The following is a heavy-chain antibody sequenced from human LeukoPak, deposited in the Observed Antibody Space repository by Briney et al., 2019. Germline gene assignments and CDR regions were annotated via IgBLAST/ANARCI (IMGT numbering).Heavy chain of an antibody. Sequence: ASVKVSCKVSGYTLTELSMHWVRQAPGKGLEWRGGFDPEHGETVYAQKFQGRLTMTEDTSTHTAYMELSSLRSDDTAVYYCATDPVGYCNADGCYSVDYWGQGTLVTVSS. J-gene: IGHJ4*02. CDR1: GYTLTELS. D-gene: IGHD2-15*01. CDR2: FDPEHGET. CDR3: ATDPVGYCNADGCYSVDY. V-gene: IGHV1-24*01.